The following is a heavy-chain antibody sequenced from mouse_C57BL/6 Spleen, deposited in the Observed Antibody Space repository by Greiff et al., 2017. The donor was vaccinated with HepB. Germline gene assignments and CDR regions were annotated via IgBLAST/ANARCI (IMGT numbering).Heavy chain of an antibody. J-gene: IGHJ1*03. V-gene: IGHV1-61*01. CDR2: IYPSDSET. CDR3: ARNYGSSYDWYFDV. CDR1: GYTFTSYW. D-gene: IGHD1-1*01. Sequence: QVHVKQPGAELVRPGSSVKLSCKASGYTFTSYWMDWVKQRPGQGLEWIGNIYPSDSETHYNQKFKDKATLTVDKSSSTAYMQLSSLTSEDSAVYYCARNYGSSYDWYFDVWGTGTTVTVSS.